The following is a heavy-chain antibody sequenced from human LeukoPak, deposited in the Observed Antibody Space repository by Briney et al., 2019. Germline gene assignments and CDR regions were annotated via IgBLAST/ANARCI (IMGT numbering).Heavy chain of an antibody. V-gene: IGHV1-69*01. Sequence: SVRVSCKASGGTFSSYAISWVRQAPGQGLEWMGGIIPIFGTANYAQKFQGRVTITADESTSTAYMELSSLRSEDTAVYYCASEYYDFWTKPGNWGQGTLVTVSS. J-gene: IGHJ4*02. CDR2: IIPIFGTA. CDR3: ASEYYDFWTKPGN. CDR1: GGTFSSYA. D-gene: IGHD3-3*01.